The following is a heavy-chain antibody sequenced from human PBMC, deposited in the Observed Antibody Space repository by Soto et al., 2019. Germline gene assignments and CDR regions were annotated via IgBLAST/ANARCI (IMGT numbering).Heavy chain of an antibody. CDR1: GGTFSSYT. V-gene: IGHV1-69*02. CDR2: IIPILGIA. CDR3: ARVSRMTTVTTHWYFDL. Sequence: QVQLVQSGAEVKKPGSSVKVSCKASGGTFSSYTISWVRQAPGQGLEWMGRIIPILGIANYAQKFQGRVTITADKSTSTAYMELSSLRSEDTAVNYCARVSRMTTVTTHWYFDLWGRGTLVTVSS. D-gene: IGHD4-17*01. J-gene: IGHJ2*01.